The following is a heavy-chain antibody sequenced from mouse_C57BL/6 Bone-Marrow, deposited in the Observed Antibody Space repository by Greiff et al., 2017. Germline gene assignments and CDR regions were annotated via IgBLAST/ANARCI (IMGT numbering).Heavy chain of an antibody. Sequence: VQLLQPGAELVKPGASVKMSCKASGFTFTSYWITWVKQRPGQGLEWIGDIFPGSGSTNYNEKFKSKATLTVDTSSSTAYMQLSSLTSESSAVYYCARPYYSNYWYFDVWGTGTTVTVSS. D-gene: IGHD2-5*01. V-gene: IGHV1-55*01. CDR3: ARPYYSNYWYFDV. J-gene: IGHJ1*03. CDR1: GFTFTSYW. CDR2: IFPGSGST.